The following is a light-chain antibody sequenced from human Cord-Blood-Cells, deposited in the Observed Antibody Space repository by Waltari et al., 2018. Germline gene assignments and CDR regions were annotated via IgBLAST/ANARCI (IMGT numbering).Light chain of an antibody. CDR3: QSYDSSLSGWV. Sequence: QSVLTQPPSVSGAPGQRVTISCTGSSSNIGAGYDVHWYQQLPGTATKLLIYGNSNRPSGVPDRFAGSKSGTSASLASTGLQAEDEADYYCQSYDSSLSGWVFGGGTKLTVL. J-gene: IGLJ3*02. CDR1: SSNIGAGYD. CDR2: GNS. V-gene: IGLV1-40*01.